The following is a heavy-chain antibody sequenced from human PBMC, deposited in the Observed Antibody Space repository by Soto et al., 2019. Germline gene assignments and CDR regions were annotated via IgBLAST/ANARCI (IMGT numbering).Heavy chain of an antibody. J-gene: IGHJ4*02. CDR1: GGSVSSGSFY. V-gene: IGHV4-61*01. CDR2: IYYSGST. CDR3: ARAGPFSTKRFDF. D-gene: IGHD3-3*02. Sequence: QVQLQESGPGLVKPSETLSLTCTVSGGSVSSGSFYWNWIRQPPGKGLEWIGHIYYSGSTTYNPSLKSRLTISLDTSKNLLSLKLNSVTASDTAVYYCARAGPFSTKRFDFWGQGTLVSVSS.